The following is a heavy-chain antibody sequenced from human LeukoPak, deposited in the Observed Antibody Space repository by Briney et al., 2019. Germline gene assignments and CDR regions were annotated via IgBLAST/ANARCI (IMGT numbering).Heavy chain of an antibody. D-gene: IGHD1-7*01. V-gene: IGHV1-8*01. CDR2: MNHNSGNT. CDR3: ASGFLGGNSDV. CDR1: GYTFTSYD. J-gene: IGHJ6*04. Sequence: ASVKVSCKASGYTFTSYDINLVRQATAQGLEWMGWMNHNSGNTAYPQKFQGRVTMTRNTSISTAYMELSSLRSEDTAVYYCASGFLGGNSDVWGKGTTVTVSS.